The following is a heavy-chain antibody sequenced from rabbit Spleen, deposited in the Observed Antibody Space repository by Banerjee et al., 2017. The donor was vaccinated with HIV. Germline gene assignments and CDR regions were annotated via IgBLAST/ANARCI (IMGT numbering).Heavy chain of an antibody. CDR1: GVSFSSSYY. Sequence: QSLEESGGGLVKPGASLTLTCTASGVSFSSSYYMCWVRQAPGKGLKWIACIDGGSSGFTYSATWATGRFTCSKTSSTTVTLQMTSLTVADAATYFCAGDTGSSFSSYGLDLWGQGSLVAAS. D-gene: IGHD8-1*01. V-gene: IGHV1S40*01. CDR2: IDGGSSGFT. CDR3: AGDTGSSFSSYGLDL. J-gene: IGHJ6*01.